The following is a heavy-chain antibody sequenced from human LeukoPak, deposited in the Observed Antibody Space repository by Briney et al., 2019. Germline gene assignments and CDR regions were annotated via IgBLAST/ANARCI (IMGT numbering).Heavy chain of an antibody. CDR2: IYYSGST. V-gene: IGHV4-59*01. CDR1: GGSISSYY. CDR3: AKDITMIVVAPRPLFDY. D-gene: IGHD3-22*01. Sequence: SETLSLTCTVSGGSISSYYWSWIRQPPGKGLEWIGYIYYSGSTNYNPSLKSRVTISVDTSKNQFSLKLSSVTAADTAVYYCAKDITMIVVAPRPLFDYWGQGTLVTVSS. J-gene: IGHJ4*02.